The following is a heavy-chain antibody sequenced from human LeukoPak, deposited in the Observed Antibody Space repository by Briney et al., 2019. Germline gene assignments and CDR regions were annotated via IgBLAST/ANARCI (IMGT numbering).Heavy chain of an antibody. V-gene: IGHV3-21*01. D-gene: IGHD3-10*01. J-gene: IGHJ4*02. CDR2: ISSSSSYI. Sequence: GGSLRLSCAASGFTFSSYAMNRVRQAPGKGLEWVSSISSSSSYIYYADSVRGRFTISRDNPKNSLYLQMNSLRAEDTAVYYCARVALVSGPSYGSESEAADYWGQGTLVTVSS. CDR3: ARVALVSGPSYGSESEAADY. CDR1: GFTFSSYA.